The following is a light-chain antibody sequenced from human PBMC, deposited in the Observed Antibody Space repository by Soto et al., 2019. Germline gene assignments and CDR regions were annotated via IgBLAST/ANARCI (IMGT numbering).Light chain of an antibody. CDR1: QSVSSNY. J-gene: IGKJ2*01. V-gene: IGKV3-20*01. CDR2: GAS. Sequence: PGERATLSCRASQSVSSNYLAWYQQKPGQAPRLLIYGASTRATGIPDRFSGSGSGTDFTLTISRLEPEDFAVYYCQQYGSSSYTFGQGTRLGIK. CDR3: QQYGSSSYT.